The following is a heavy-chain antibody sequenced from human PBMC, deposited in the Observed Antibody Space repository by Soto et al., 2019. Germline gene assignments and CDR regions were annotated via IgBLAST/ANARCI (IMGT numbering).Heavy chain of an antibody. V-gene: IGHV4-34*01. Sequence: QVQLQQWGAGLLKPSETLSLTCAVYGGSFSGYYWSWIRQPPGKGLEWIGEINHSGSTNYNPPLKNRVTISVTTSKNQFSLKLSSVTAADTAVYYCARDSYSSRNFDYWGQGTLVTVSS. D-gene: IGHD6-13*01. CDR2: INHSGST. CDR3: ARDSYSSRNFDY. CDR1: GGSFSGYY. J-gene: IGHJ4*02.